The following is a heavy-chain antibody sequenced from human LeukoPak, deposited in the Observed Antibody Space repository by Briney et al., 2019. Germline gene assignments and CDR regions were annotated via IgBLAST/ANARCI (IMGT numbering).Heavy chain of an antibody. J-gene: IGHJ4*02. CDR3: ARGVHLASRQAVHFDY. V-gene: IGHV4-4*07. Sequence: PSETLSLTCTVSGGSISSYYWSWIRQPAGKGLEWIGRIYTSGSTNYNPSLKSRVSMSVDTSKNQFSLKLSSVPAADTAVYYCARGVHLASRQAVHFDYWGQGTLSPSPQ. CDR1: GGSISSYY. D-gene: IGHD2-15*01. CDR2: IYTSGST.